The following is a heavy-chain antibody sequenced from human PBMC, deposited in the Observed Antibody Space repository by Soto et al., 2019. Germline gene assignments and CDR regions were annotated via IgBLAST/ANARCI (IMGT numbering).Heavy chain of an antibody. CDR1: GFTFSSYA. J-gene: IGHJ4*02. V-gene: IGHV3-23*01. Sequence: GGSLRLSCAASGFTFSSYAMSWVRQAPGKGLEWVSAISGSGGNTGYAQKFQGRATMTRNTSISTAYMELSSLRSEDTAVYYCARIVPPPGIAVDVFDYWGQGTLVTVSS. CDR2: ISGSGGNT. D-gene: IGHD6-19*01. CDR3: ARIVPPPGIAVDVFDY.